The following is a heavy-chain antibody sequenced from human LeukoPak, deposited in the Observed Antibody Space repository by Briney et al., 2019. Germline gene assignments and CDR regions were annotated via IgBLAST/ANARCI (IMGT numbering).Heavy chain of an antibody. Sequence: ASVKVSCXVSGYTLTELSMHWVRQAPGKGLEWMGDFDPEDGETIYAQKFQGRVTMTEDTSTDTAYMELSSLRSEDTAVYYCATGRRPYYYYYYMDVWGKGTTVTVSS. CDR1: GYTLTELS. J-gene: IGHJ6*03. CDR2: FDPEDGET. CDR3: ATGRRPYYYYYYMDV. V-gene: IGHV1-24*01.